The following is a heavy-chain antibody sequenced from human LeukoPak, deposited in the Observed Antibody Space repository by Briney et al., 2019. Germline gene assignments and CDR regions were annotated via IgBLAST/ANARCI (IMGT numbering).Heavy chain of an antibody. CDR1: GFTFSSYE. Sequence: PGGSLRLSCAASGFTFSSYEMNWVRQAPEKGLEWVSYISSSGSTIYYADSVKGRFTISRDNAKNSLYLQMNSLRAEDTAVYYCARSRLPNWFDPWGQGTLVTVSS. D-gene: IGHD5/OR15-5a*01. CDR3: ARSRLPNWFDP. J-gene: IGHJ5*02. CDR2: ISSSGSTI. V-gene: IGHV3-48*03.